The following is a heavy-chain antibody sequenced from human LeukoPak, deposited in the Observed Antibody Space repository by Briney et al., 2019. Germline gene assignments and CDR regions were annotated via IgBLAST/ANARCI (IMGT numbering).Heavy chain of an antibody. V-gene: IGHV3-72*01. CDR3: SRVGSGKGRDY. CDR1: GFTFSDHY. J-gene: IGHJ4*02. D-gene: IGHD1-14*01. Sequence: QSGGSLRPSCAASGFTFSDHYMDWVRQAPGEGLEWVGRSRNKANSYTTAYAASVKGRFTVSRDDSKNTLSLQMNSLTTDDTAVYYCSRVGSGKGRDYWGQGTLVTVSS. CDR2: SRNKANSYTT.